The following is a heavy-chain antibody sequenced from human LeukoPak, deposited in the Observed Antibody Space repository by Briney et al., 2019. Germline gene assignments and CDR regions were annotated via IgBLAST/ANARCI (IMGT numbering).Heavy chain of an antibody. CDR1: GASISPYY. CDR2: VYYSGST. D-gene: IGHD3-10*01. CDR3: ARSRGRKVTPFDY. J-gene: IGHJ4*02. Sequence: SETLSLTCLVSGASISPYYWGWIRQPPGKGLEWLGYVYYSGSTNYSPSLKSRLTMSLDTSNNQFSLNLNSVTAADTAVYYCARSRGRKVTPFDYWGQGILVTVSS. V-gene: IGHV4-59*08.